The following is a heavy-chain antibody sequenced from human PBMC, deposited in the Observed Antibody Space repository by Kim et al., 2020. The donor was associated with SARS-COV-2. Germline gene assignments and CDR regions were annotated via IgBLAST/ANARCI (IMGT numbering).Heavy chain of an antibody. J-gene: IGHJ4*02. CDR2: INPNGGET. Sequence: ASVKVSCKVSGYNFNDHYIHWVRQAPGQGREGMGWINPNGGETKYAEKFHGKASMTRDMSTNTAYVELYSLSFDDTAVYYCARDSDPDYWGQGTLVTVSS. CDR1: GYNFNDHY. CDR3: ARDSDPDY. V-gene: IGHV1-2*02.